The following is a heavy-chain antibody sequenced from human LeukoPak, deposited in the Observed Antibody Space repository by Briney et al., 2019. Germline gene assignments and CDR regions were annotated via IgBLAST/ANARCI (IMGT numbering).Heavy chain of an antibody. CDR3: ARGLREKYQLLYYYYYYYMDV. D-gene: IGHD2-2*01. CDR2: FDHEDGET. V-gene: IGHV1-24*01. CDR1: GDILTELS. J-gene: IGHJ6*03. Sequence: ASVKISCKVSGDILTELSMQWVRQAPGEGLEWMGGFDHEDGETIYAQKFQGRVTMTEDTSTDTAYMELSSLRSEDTAVYYCARGLREKYQLLYYYYYYYMDVWGKGTTVTISS.